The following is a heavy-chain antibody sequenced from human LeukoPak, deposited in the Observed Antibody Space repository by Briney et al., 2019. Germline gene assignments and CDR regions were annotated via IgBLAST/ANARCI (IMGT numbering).Heavy chain of an antibody. CDR3: ASRLWFGELIGER. CDR2: INHSGST. Sequence: SETLSLTCAVYGGSFSGYYWSWIRQPPGKGLECIGEINHSGSTNYNPSLKSRVTISVDTSKNQFSLKLSSVTAADTAVYYCASRLWFGELIGERWGQGTLVTVSS. V-gene: IGHV4-34*01. CDR1: GGSFSGYY. J-gene: IGHJ4*02. D-gene: IGHD3-10*01.